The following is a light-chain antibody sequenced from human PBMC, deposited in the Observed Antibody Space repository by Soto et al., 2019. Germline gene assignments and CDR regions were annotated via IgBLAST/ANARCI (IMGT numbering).Light chain of an antibody. J-gene: IGKJ4*01. CDR1: QSVGSD. CDR3: QQYGDWPGA. CDR2: DAS. Sequence: EIVLTQSPGTLSLSPVERATLSCRASQSVGSDLAWYQQKPGQAPRLLIYDASNRATGIPARFSGSGSGTEFSLTISSLQSEDFAVYSCQQYGDWPGAFGGGTKVDIK. V-gene: IGKV3D-15*01.